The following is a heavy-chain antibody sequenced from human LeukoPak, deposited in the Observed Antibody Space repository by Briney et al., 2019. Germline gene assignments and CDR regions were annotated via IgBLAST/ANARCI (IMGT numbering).Heavy chain of an antibody. J-gene: IGHJ5*02. Sequence: ASVKVSCKASGYTFTSYDINWVRQATGQGLEWMGWMNPNSGNTGYAQKFQGRVTMTRNTSISTAYMELSSLRSEDTAVYYCARVQDIVVVVAALRQREMGGFDPWGQGTLVTVSS. CDR1: GYTFTSYD. CDR3: ARVQDIVVVVAALRQREMGGFDP. D-gene: IGHD2-15*01. V-gene: IGHV1-8*01. CDR2: MNPNSGNT.